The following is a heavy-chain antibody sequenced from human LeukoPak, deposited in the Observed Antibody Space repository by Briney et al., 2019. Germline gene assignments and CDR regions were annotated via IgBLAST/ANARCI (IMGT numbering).Heavy chain of an antibody. CDR3: AREYCSGGRCYAEFDY. J-gene: IGHJ4*02. CDR1: GGTFSSYA. V-gene: IGHV1-69*04. CDR2: IIPIFGIA. Sequence: SVKVSCKASGGTFSSYAISWVRQAPGQGLEWMGRIIPIFGIANYAQKFQGRVTITADKSTSTAYMELSSLRSEDTAVYYCAREYCSGGRCYAEFDYWGQGTLVAVSS. D-gene: IGHD2-15*01.